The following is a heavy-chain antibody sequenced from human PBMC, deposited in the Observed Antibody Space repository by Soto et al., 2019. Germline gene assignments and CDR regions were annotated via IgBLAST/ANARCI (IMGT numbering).Heavy chain of an antibody. D-gene: IGHD5-12*01. CDR2: INISDDKK. CDR3: ARTLDTVAFFYAMDV. J-gene: IGHJ6*02. Sequence: QVQLVQSGPEVKRPGASVKVSCKACGYSLTKNPISWVRQAPGQGLEWMGWINISDDKKKYAQNFQGRVTLTTDTSASTAYLDLRSLRPDDTAVYFCARTLDTVAFFYAMDVWGQGTTVTVSS. V-gene: IGHV1-18*01. CDR1: GYSLTKNP.